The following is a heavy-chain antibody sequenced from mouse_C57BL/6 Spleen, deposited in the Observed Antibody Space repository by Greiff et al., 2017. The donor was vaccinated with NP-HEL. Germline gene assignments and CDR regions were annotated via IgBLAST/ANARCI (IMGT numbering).Heavy chain of an antibody. CDR1: GYAFSSSW. V-gene: IGHV1-82*01. CDR2: IYPGDGDT. CDR3: ARVRDGSSDY. J-gene: IGHJ2*01. Sequence: QVQLKESGPELVKPGASVKISCKASGYAFSSSWMNWVKQRPGKGLEWIGRIYPGDGDTNYNGKFKGKATLTADKSSSTAYMQLSSLTSEDSAVYFCARVRDGSSDYWGQGTTLTVSS. D-gene: IGHD1-1*01.